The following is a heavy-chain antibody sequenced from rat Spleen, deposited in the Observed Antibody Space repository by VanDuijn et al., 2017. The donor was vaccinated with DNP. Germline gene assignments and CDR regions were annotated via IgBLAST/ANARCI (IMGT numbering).Heavy chain of an antibody. V-gene: IGHV5-25*01. CDR3: ARTTIAAISWFAY. CDR2: ISAGGGST. J-gene: IGHJ3*01. D-gene: IGHD1-2*01. Sequence: EVQLVESGGGLVQPGRSLKLSCAASGFTFSNYDMAWVRQTPAKGLDWVTSISAGGGSTSYRDSVKGRFTISRDNAKTILYLQMDSLKSEDTATYYCARTTIAAISWFAYWGQGTLVTVSS. CDR1: GFTFSNYD.